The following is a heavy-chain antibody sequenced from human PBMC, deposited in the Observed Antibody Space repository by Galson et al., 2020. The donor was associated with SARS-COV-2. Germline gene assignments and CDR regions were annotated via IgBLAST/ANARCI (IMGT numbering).Heavy chain of an antibody. CDR1: GGSISSMSYY. Sequence: SETLSLTCTVSGGSISSMSYYWGWIRQPPGKGLEWIGNIYYSGSTYYNQSLTLNSRVTISLDTSMNKFSLKLRSVTAADTAVYYCVRLPYSDSFFDYWGQGTLVTVSS. V-gene: IGHV4-39*07. J-gene: IGHJ4*02. D-gene: IGHD4-17*01. CDR2: IYYSGST. CDR3: VRLPYSDSFFDY.